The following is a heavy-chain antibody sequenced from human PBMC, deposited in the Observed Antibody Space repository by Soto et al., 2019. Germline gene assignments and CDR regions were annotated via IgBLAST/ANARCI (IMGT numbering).Heavy chain of an antibody. Sequence: QVQLVDSGGGVVQPGRSLRLFCAASGFTFSSYAMHWVRQAPGKGLQWVGFISYDGNNKYYADSVKGRFTISRDNSMKTLYLQMDSLRHDDTAVYYCAKALGSFEYSILPSLFDSWGQVTLVTVYS. J-gene: IGHJ4*02. CDR3: AKALGSFEYSILPSLFDS. CDR2: ISYDGNNK. CDR1: GFTFSSYA. D-gene: IGHD6-6*01. V-gene: IGHV3-30*18.